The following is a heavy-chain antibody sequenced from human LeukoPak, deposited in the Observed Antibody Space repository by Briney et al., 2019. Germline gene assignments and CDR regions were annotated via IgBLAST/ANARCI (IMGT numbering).Heavy chain of an antibody. Sequence: PGGSLRLSCAASGFTFSSYAMSWVRQAPGKGLEWVSAISGSGGSTYYADSVKGRFTISRDNSKNTLYLQMNSLRAEDTAVYYCAKDQVLRFLEWSYKRGGFDYWGQGTLVTVSS. V-gene: IGHV3-23*01. J-gene: IGHJ4*02. CDR2: ISGSGGST. CDR1: GFTFSSYA. CDR3: AKDQVLRFLEWSYKRGGFDY. D-gene: IGHD3-3*01.